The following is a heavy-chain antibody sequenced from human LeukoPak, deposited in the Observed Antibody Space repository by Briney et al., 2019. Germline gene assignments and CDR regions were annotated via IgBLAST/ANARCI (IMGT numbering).Heavy chain of an antibody. D-gene: IGHD2-15*01. Sequence: PSETLSLTCSVSGGSISSSSYYWGWIRQPPGKGLEWIGSMHYSGSTYYNPSLKSRVTISVDTSKNQFSLKLSSVTAADTAVYHCARQDIVVVVATTPFDDWGQGTLVTVSS. CDR1: GGSISSSSYY. J-gene: IGHJ4*02. CDR2: MHYSGST. CDR3: ARQDIVVVVATTPFDD. V-gene: IGHV4-39*01.